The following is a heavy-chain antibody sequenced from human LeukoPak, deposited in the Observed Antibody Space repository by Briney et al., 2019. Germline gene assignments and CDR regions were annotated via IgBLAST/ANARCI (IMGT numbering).Heavy chain of an antibody. CDR2: IYYSWSS. J-gene: IGHJ6*03. V-gene: IGHV4-31*03. Sequence: SETLSLTCTVSGGSINSGGSYWSWIRQHPGKGLEWIGCIYYSWSSYYNPSLKSRVTLSLDTSKNQFSVKLSSVTAADTAVYYCARDNGDYRSIYYYMDVWGKGTTVTVSS. CDR1: GGSINSGGSY. CDR3: ARDNGDYRSIYYYMDV. D-gene: IGHD4-11*01.